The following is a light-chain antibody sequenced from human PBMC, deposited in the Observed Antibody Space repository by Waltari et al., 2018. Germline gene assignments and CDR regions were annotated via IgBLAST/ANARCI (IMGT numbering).Light chain of an antibody. Sequence: DIQMTQSPSTLSASVGERVTITCRASQSICCWLAWYQQKPGKAPKLLIYKTSRLQRDLPSRFSRSGSETEFTLTISSLQPDYFATFYCQHYNNYPPTFGGGTKVEIK. J-gene: IGKJ4*01. CDR1: QSICCW. CDR2: KTS. V-gene: IGKV1-5*03. CDR3: QHYNNYPPT.